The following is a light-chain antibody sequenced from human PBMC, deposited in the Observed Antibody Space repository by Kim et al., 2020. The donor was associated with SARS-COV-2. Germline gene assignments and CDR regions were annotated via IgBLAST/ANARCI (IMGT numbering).Light chain of an antibody. CDR1: QSVGNY. J-gene: IGKJ1*01. CDR3: QQRTNWLWT. Sequence: LAPGDRATLSGRASQSVGNYLAWYQQKPGQAPRLLIYDASNRATGSPARFSGSGSGTVFTLTIDSLEPEDFAIYYCQQRTNWLWTFGQGTKVDIK. CDR2: DAS. V-gene: IGKV3-11*01.